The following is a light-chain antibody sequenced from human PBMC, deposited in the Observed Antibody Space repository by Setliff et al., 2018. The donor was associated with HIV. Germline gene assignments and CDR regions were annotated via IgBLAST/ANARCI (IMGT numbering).Light chain of an antibody. J-gene: IGLJ2*01. V-gene: IGLV2-14*01. CDR3: SSYAGSSTSVV. CDR2: DVS. CDR1: SSDVGGYNY. Sequence: QSALTQPPSASGSPGQSVTISCTGTSSDVGGYNYVSWYQQHPGKAPKLMIYDVSNRPSGVSNRFSGSKSGNTASLTISGLQAEDEADYYCSSYAGSSTSVVFGGGTKVTVL.